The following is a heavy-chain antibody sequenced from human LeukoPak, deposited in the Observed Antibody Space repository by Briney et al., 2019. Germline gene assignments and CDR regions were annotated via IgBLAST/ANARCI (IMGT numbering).Heavy chain of an antibody. Sequence: GGSLGLSCAASGFTFSSYGIHWVRQAPGKGLEWVAVISYDGGNKYYADSVKGRFTISRDNSKNTLYLQMNSLRAEDTAVYYCARSYYYYSMDVWGQGTTVTVSS. J-gene: IGHJ6*02. CDR2: ISYDGGNK. CDR3: ARSYYYYSMDV. V-gene: IGHV3-30*03. CDR1: GFTFSSYG.